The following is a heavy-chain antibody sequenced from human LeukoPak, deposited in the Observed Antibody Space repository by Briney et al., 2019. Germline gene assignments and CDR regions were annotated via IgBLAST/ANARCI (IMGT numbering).Heavy chain of an antibody. V-gene: IGHV1-2*04. Sequence: ASVKVSCKASGYTFTGYYMHWVRQAPGQGLEWMGWINPNSGGTNYAQKFQGWVTMTRDTSISTAYMELCRLRSDDTAVYYCARDTGGLLWFGELDENWFDPWGQGTLVTVSS. CDR2: INPNSGGT. CDR1: GYTFTGYY. D-gene: IGHD3-10*01. J-gene: IGHJ5*02. CDR3: ARDTGGLLWFGELDENWFDP.